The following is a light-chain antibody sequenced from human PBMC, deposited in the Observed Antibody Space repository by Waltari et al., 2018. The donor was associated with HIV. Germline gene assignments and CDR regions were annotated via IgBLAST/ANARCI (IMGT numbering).Light chain of an antibody. V-gene: IGLV1-40*01. CDR2: GNN. CDR1: TSTIGADYD. CDR3: HSYDSGLGAL. Sequence: QSVLTQPPSVSGAPGQKVTLSYTGSTSTIGADYDVTWYQQPPGRPPKVLIYGNNERPSGIPDRFSGSKSGTSASLAITGLQSDDEADYYCHSYDSGLGALFGGGTKVTVL. J-gene: IGLJ3*02.